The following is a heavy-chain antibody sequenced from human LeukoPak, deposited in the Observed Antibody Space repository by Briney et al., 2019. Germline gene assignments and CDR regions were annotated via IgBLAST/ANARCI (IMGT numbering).Heavy chain of an antibody. D-gene: IGHD3-22*01. CDR3: ARGESGGYYYYFAY. J-gene: IGHJ4*02. CDR2: MNPNSGNT. Sequence: ASVNVSFKASGYTFTSYDINWVRQATGQGREWMGWMNPNSGNTGYAQKFQGRVTMTRNTSISTAYMELSSLRSEDTAVYYCARGESGGYYYYFAYWGQGTLVTVSS. CDR1: GYTFTSYD. V-gene: IGHV1-8*01.